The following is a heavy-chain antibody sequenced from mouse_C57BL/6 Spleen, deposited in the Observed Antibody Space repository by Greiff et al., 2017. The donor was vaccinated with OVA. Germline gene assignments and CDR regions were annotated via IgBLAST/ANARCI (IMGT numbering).Heavy chain of an antibody. J-gene: IGHJ2*01. Sequence: LVESGPELVKPGASVKISCKASGYAFSSSWMNWVKQRPGKGLEWIGRIYPGDGDTNYNGKFKGKATLTADKSSSTAYMQLSSLTSEDSAVYVCARTTTVVAPFDYWGQGTTLTVSS. CDR1: GYAFSSSW. CDR3: ARTTTVVAPFDY. V-gene: IGHV1-82*01. D-gene: IGHD1-1*01. CDR2: IYPGDGDT.